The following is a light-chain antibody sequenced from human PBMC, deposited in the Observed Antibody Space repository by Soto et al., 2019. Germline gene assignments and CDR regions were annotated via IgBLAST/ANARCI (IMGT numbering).Light chain of an antibody. J-gene: IGLJ3*02. CDR1: SSDVGSYNL. Sequence: QSALTQPASVSGSPGQSITISCTGTSSDVGSYNLVSWYQQHPGKAPKVMIYEGSKRPSGVSNRFSGSKSGNTASLTISGLQAEDEADYYCCSYAGSSNRVFGGGTKLTVL. CDR2: EGS. V-gene: IGLV2-23*01. CDR3: CSYAGSSNRV.